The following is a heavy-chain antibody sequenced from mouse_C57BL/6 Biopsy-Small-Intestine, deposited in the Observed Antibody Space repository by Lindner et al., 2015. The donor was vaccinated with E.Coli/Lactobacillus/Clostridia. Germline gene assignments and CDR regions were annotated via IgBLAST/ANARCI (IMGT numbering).Heavy chain of an antibody. V-gene: IGHV1-42*01. J-gene: IGHJ2*01. Sequence: VQLQESGPELVKPGASVKISCKASGYSFTGYYMNWVKQSPEKSLEWIGEINPSTGGTTYNQKFKAKATLTVDKSSSTAYMELRSLTSEDTAVYYCARRTRQLRLQFDYWGQGTTLTVSS. CDR3: ARRTRQLRLQFDY. CDR2: INPSTGGT. CDR1: GYSFTGYY. D-gene: IGHD3-2*02.